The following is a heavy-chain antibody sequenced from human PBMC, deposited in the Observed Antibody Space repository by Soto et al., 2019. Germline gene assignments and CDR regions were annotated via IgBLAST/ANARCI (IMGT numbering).Heavy chain of an antibody. CDR2: INHSGST. CDR3: ARLRHSGSYHFPAGDAFDI. V-gene: IGHV4-34*01. D-gene: IGHD1-26*01. Sequence: SETLSLTCAVYGLSFSGYYLSWIRQPPGKGLEWIGEINHSGSTNYNPSLKSRVTISVDTSKNQFSLELSSVTAADTAVYYCARLRHSGSYHFPAGDAFDIWGQGTMVTVS. CDR1: GLSFSGYY. J-gene: IGHJ3*02.